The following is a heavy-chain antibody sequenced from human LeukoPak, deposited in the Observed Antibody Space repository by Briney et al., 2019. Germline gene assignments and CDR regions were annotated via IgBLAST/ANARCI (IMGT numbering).Heavy chain of an antibody. J-gene: IGHJ4*02. CDR1: GFTFSSYS. D-gene: IGHD3-10*01. CDR2: ISSSSSYI. CDR3: AKGHYGSGSYYYIDY. V-gene: IGHV3-21*01. Sequence: PGGSLRLSCAASGFTFSSYSMNWVRQAPGKGLEWVSSISSSSSYIYYADSVKGRFTISRDNAKNSLYLQMNSLRAEDTAVYNCAKGHYGSGSYYYIDYWGQGTLVTVSS.